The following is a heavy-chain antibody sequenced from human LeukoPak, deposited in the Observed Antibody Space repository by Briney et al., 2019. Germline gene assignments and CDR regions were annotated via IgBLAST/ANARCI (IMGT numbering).Heavy chain of an antibody. J-gene: IGHJ4*02. CDR1: GFTFSSYA. Sequence: GGSLRLSCAASGFTFSSYAIHWVRQAPGKGLEWVAVISYDGSNKYYADSVKGRFTISRDNSKNTLYLQMNSLRAEDTAAYYCARDPDYYDSSGYGDYWGQGTLVTVSS. D-gene: IGHD3-22*01. CDR3: ARDPDYYDSSGYGDY. V-gene: IGHV3-30-3*01. CDR2: ISYDGSNK.